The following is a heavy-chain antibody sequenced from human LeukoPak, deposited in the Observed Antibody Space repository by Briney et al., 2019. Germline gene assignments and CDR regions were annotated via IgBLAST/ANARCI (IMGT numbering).Heavy chain of an antibody. CDR2: IKQDGSEK. CDR3: ARRIVGPSSGGDY. V-gene: IGHV3-7*01. D-gene: IGHD1-26*01. Sequence: GGSLRLSCAASGFTVSSYEMNWVRQAPGKGLELVANIKQDGSEKYYVDSVQGRFTISRDNAKNSLYLQMNSLRVEDTAVYYCARRIVGPSSGGDYWGQGTPVTVSS. CDR1: GFTVSSYE. J-gene: IGHJ4*02.